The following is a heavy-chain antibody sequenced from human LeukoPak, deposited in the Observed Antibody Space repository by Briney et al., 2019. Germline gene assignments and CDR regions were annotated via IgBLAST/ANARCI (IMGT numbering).Heavy chain of an antibody. V-gene: IGHV3-11*01. CDR1: GGSISSGGYY. J-gene: IGHJ4*02. D-gene: IGHD3-22*01. CDR3: ARAYSYYYDSSGYYGY. Sequence: LSLTCTVSGGSISSGGYYWSWIRQHPGKGLEWVSYISSSGSTVYYADSVKGRFTISRDNAKNSLYLQMNSLRAEDTAVYYCARAYSYYYDSSGYYGYWGQGTLVTVSS. CDR2: ISSSGSTV.